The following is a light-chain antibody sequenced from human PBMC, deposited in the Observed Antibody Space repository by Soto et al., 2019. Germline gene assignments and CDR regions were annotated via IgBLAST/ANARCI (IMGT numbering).Light chain of an antibody. CDR2: RNN. CDR1: SSTIGSNP. V-gene: IGLV1-44*01. Sequence: QSVLTQPPSASGTPGQRVTISCSGSSSTIGSNPVQWYQQLPGAAPKLLIYRNNERPTGVPDRFSGSKSGTSASLAISGLQSEDEADYLCATWDDPRYGPVFGGGTKVTVL. CDR3: ATWDDPRYGPV. J-gene: IGLJ3*02.